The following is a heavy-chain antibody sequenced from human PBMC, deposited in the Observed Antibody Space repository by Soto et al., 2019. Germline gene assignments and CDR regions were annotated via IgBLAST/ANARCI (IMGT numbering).Heavy chain of an antibody. CDR3: ARGFNWLDS. CDR2: IYSGGST. CDR1: GFTVSSNY. Sequence: VLLMESGGDLIQGGGSLRLSCAAAGFTVSSNYMTWVRQAPGKGLEWVSVIYSGGSTYYADSVRGRFTISRDNYKNTLYLQMNSLRAEDTAVYYCARGFNWLDSWGQGTLVTVSS. J-gene: IGHJ5*01. V-gene: IGHV3-53*01.